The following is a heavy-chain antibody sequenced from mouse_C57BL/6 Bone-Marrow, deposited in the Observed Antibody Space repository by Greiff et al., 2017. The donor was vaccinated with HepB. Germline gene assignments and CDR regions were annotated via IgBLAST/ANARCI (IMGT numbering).Heavy chain of an antibody. Sequence: EVKLVESGPGLVKPSQSLSLTCSVTGYSITSGYYWNWIRQFPGNKLEWMGYISYDGSNNYNPSLKNRISITRDTSKNQFFLKLNSVTTEDTATYYCARVSGYPDYWGQGTTLTVSS. CDR3: ARVSGYPDY. CDR2: ISYDGSN. D-gene: IGHD2-2*01. J-gene: IGHJ2*01. CDR1: GYSITSGYY. V-gene: IGHV3-6*01.